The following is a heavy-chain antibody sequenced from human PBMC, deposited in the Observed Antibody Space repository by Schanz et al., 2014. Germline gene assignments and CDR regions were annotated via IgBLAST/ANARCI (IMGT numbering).Heavy chain of an antibody. J-gene: IGHJ4*02. CDR3: ARERPRKGDFDY. CDR1: GYTFTRYY. CDR2: IYLSDGST. V-gene: IGHV1-46*01. D-gene: IGHD1-26*01. Sequence: QVQLVQSGAEVKKPGASVKVSCRASGYTFTRYYMHWVRQAPGQGLEWMGIIYLSDGSTRYAQKFQGRVTVTRDTSTSTVYLDLSSLRSEDTAVYYCARERPRKGDFDYWGQGTLVTVSS.